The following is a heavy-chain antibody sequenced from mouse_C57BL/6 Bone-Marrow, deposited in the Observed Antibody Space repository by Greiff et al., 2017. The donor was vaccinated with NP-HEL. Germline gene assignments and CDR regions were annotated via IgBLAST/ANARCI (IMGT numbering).Heavy chain of an antibody. CDR1: GYTFTSYW. Sequence: QVQLQHPGAELVRPGSSVKLSCKASGYTFTSYWMHWVKQRPIQGLEWIGNIDPSDSETHYNQKFKDKATLTVDKSSSTAYMQLSSLTSEDSAVYYCARSGYGSSSYWYFDVWGTGTTVTVSS. CDR3: ARSGYGSSSYWYFDV. J-gene: IGHJ1*03. V-gene: IGHV1-52*01. CDR2: IDPSDSET. D-gene: IGHD1-1*01.